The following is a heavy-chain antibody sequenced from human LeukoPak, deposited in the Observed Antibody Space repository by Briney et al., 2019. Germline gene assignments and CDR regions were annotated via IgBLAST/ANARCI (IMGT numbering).Heavy chain of an antibody. V-gene: IGHV4-61*02. J-gene: IGHJ4*02. Sequence: PSQTLSLTCTVSGGSISSGSYYWTWIRQPAGKGLEWIGRIYTSGSTNYNPSLKSRVTISVDTSKNQFSLKLSSVTAADTAVYYCARDGGGSYSGTWDYWGQGTLVTVSS. CDR2: IYTSGST. CDR3: ARDGGGSYSGTWDY. D-gene: IGHD1-26*01. CDR1: GGSISSGSYY.